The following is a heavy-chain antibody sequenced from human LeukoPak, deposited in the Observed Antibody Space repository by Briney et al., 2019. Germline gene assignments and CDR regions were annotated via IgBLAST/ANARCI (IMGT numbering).Heavy chain of an antibody. CDR3: ARDGSSGWYDY. D-gene: IGHD6-19*01. V-gene: IGHV3-33*01. Sequence: GGSLRLSCAASGFTFSSYGMHWVRQAPGKGLGWVAVIWYDGSNKYYADSAKGRFTISRDNSKNTLYLQMNSLRAEDTAVYYCARDGSSGWYDYWGQGTLVTVSS. J-gene: IGHJ4*02. CDR2: IWYDGSNK. CDR1: GFTFSSYG.